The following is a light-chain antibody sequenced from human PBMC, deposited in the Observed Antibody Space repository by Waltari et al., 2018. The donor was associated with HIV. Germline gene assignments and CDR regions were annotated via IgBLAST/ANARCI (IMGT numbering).Light chain of an antibody. Sequence: QSALTQPASVSGSPGQSITISCTGTSSDVASYIYVSWYPLHPGKATKLMIYEVSKRPSGVSNRFSGSKSGNTASLTISGLQAEDEADYYCSSYTSSSTLLVFGTGTKVTVL. J-gene: IGLJ1*01. CDR1: SSDVASYIY. V-gene: IGLV2-14*01. CDR2: EVS. CDR3: SSYTSSSTLLV.